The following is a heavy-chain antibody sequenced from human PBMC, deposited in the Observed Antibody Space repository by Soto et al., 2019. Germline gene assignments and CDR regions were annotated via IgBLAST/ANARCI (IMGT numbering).Heavy chain of an antibody. V-gene: IGHV4-39*01. CDR1: GGSISSSSYY. CDR3: ARHNAIDDGPLDY. CDR2: IYYSGST. D-gene: IGHD2-2*01. Sequence: PSETLSLTCTVSGGSISSSSYYWGWIRQPPGKGLEWIGSIYYSGSTYYNPSLKSRVTISVDTSKNQFSLKLSSVTAADTAVYYCARHNAIDDGPLDYWGQGTLVTVSS. J-gene: IGHJ4*02.